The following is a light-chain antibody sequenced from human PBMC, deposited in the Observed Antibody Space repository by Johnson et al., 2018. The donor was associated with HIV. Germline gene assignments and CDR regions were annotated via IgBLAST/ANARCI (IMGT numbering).Light chain of an antibody. V-gene: IGLV1-51*01. J-gene: IGLJ1*01. CDR2: DNN. CDR1: SSNVGSSF. CDR3: GTWDSSLTSYV. Sequence: QSVLTQPPSVSAAPGQTVTISCSGSSSNVGSSFVSWYRQVPGTAPKLLIYDNNKRPSGIPGRFSGSKSGPSATLGIIGLQTGDEGDYYCGTWDSSLTSYVFGAGTKVTVL.